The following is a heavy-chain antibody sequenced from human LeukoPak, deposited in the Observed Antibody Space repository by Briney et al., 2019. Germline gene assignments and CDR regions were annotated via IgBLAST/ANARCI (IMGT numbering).Heavy chain of an antibody. CDR1: GGSISSSSSY. V-gene: IGHV4-39*07. D-gene: IGHD1-7*01. J-gene: IGHJ4*02. CDR3: ARESGENYYFDY. CDR2: IYFSGSI. Sequence: SETLSLTCTVSGGSISSSSSYWGWIRQPPGKGLEWIGSIYFSGSIYYNPSLKSRVTISVDAFKNQFSLKLTSVTAADTAVYYCARESGENYYFDYWGQGTLVTVSS.